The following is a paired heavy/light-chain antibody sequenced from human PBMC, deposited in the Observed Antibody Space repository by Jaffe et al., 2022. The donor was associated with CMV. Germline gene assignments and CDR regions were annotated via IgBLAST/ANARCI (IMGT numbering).Heavy chain of an antibody. J-gene: IGHJ4*02. CDR3: ARDPTPVSIPAAGAGVDY. D-gene: IGHD6-13*01. Sequence: EVQLVESGGGLVKPGGSLRLSCAASGFTFSSYSMNWVRQAPGKGLEWVSSISSSSSYIYYADSLKGRFIISRDNAKNSLYLQMNSLRAEDTAVYYCARDPTPVSIPAAGAGVDYWGQGTLVTVSS. CDR2: ISSSSSYI. CDR1: GFTFSSYS. V-gene: IGHV3-21*01.
Light chain of an antibody. CDR1: KLGDKY. V-gene: IGLV3-1*01. Sequence: SYELTQPPSVSVSPGQTASIPCSGDKLGDKYACWYQQKPGQSPVLVIYQDSKRPSGIPERFSGSNSGNTATLTISGTQATDEADYFCQAWDSSTVVFGGGTKLTVL. CDR2: QDS. CDR3: QAWDSSTVV. J-gene: IGLJ2*01.